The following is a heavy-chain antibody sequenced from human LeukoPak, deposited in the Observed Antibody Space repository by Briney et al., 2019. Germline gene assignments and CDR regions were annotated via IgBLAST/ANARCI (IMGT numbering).Heavy chain of an antibody. CDR2: ISGSGVST. Sequence: GGSLRLSCAASGFRFSSYAMSWVRQAPGKGLEWVSAISGSGVSTYYADSVKGRFTVSRDNSKNTLYLQMNSLRAEDTAVYYCARDRTDYYYGMDVWGQGTTVTVSS. V-gene: IGHV3-23*01. CDR3: ARDRTDYYYGMDV. J-gene: IGHJ6*02. CDR1: GFRFSSYA.